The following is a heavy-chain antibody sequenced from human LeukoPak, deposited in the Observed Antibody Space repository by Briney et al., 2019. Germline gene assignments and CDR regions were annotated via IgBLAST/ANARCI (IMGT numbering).Heavy chain of an antibody. D-gene: IGHD3-22*01. Sequence: PGGSLRRSCAASGFTFSSYAMHWVRQAPGKGLEWVAVISYDGSNKYYADSVKGRFTISRDNSKNTLYLQMNSLRAEDTAVYYCARDRKGYYYDSSGYDYWGQGTLVTVSS. J-gene: IGHJ4*02. CDR1: GFTFSSYA. CDR2: ISYDGSNK. V-gene: IGHV3-30-3*01. CDR3: ARDRKGYYYDSSGYDY.